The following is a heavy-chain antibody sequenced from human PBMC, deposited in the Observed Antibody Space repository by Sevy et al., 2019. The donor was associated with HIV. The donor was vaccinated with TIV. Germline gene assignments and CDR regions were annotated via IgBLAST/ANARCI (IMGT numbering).Heavy chain of an antibody. CDR1: GYTFSNFD. J-gene: IGHJ4*02. D-gene: IGHD2-21*02. CDR2: INPSGGYT. V-gene: IGHV1-46*04. Sequence: ASVKVSCKASGYTFSNFDIHWVRQAPGQGLESMGLINPSGGYTNYAQSLQGRVTMTRDTSATTVYMELRSLRSEDTAVYYCARMLSCGGACYYFDSWGQGTRVTVSS. CDR3: ARMLSCGGACYYFDS.